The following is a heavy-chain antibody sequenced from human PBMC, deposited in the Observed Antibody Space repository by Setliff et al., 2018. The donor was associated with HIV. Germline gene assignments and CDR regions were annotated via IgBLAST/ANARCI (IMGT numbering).Heavy chain of an antibody. CDR1: GYTLTELS. Sequence: GASVKVSCKVSGYTLTELSIHWVRQAPGKGLEWMGGFDPEYDKTFYAQKFQGRVTMSEDTSTDTAYMELTSLRSEDTAVYYCATRAYDSSGYLRSRVSGAAFDIWGQGTXVTVSS. J-gene: IGHJ3*02. D-gene: IGHD3-22*01. CDR2: FDPEYDKT. CDR3: ATRAYDSSGYLRSRVSGAAFDI. V-gene: IGHV1-24*01.